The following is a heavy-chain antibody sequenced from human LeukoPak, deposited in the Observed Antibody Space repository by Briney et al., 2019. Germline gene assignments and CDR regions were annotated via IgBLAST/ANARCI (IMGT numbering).Heavy chain of an antibody. CDR2: ISWNRGSI. Sequence: GGSLRLSCAASGFTFADYAMHWVRQAPGRGLEWVSGISWNRGSIGYADTGKSRFTISRDNAKHSLYLQINSLRAEDTALYYCAKEKAASKFGFDYWGQGTLVTVSS. V-gene: IGHV3-9*01. D-gene: IGHD6-13*01. CDR1: GFTFADYA. J-gene: IGHJ4*02. CDR3: AKEKAASKFGFDY.